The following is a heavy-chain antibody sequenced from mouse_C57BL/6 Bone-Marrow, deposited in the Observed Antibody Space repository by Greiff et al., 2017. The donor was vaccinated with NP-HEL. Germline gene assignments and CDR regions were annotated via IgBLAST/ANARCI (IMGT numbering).Heavy chain of an antibody. CDR3: ARIYDYVYLDY. J-gene: IGHJ2*01. CDR2: INYDGSST. Sequence: EVKVVESEGGLVQPGSSMKLSCTASGFTFSDYYMAWVRQVPEKGLEWVANINYDGSSTYYLDSLKSRFIISRDNAKNILYLQMSSLKSEDTATYYCARIYDYVYLDYWGQGTTLTVSS. CDR1: GFTFSDYY. V-gene: IGHV5-16*01. D-gene: IGHD2-4*01.